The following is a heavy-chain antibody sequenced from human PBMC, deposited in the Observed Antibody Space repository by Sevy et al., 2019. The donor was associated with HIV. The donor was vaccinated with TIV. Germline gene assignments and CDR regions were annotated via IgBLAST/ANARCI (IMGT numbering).Heavy chain of an antibody. CDR1: GFTFGDYA. CDR3: TRGYYYDSSGYSDY. Sequence: GGSLRLSCTGSGFTFGDYAMSWFRQAPGMGLEWVGFIRSKDYGGATEYAASGKGRFTSSREDSKSIADLQMNSLKTEETAVYYCTRGYYYDSSGYSDYWGQGTLVTVSS. CDR2: IRSKDYGGAT. D-gene: IGHD3-22*01. J-gene: IGHJ4*02. V-gene: IGHV3-49*03.